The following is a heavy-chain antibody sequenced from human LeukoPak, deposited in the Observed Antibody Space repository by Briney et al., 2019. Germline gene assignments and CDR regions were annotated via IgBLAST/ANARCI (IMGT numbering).Heavy chain of an antibody. D-gene: IGHD5-18*01. Sequence: GGSLRLSCAASGFTFSDYYMSWIRQAPGKGLEWVSYISSSGSTIYYADSVKGRFTISRDNSKNTLYLQMNSLRAEDTAVYYCATSGGGYSYGYNWFDPWGQGTLVTVSS. CDR2: ISSSGSTI. J-gene: IGHJ5*02. CDR1: GFTFSDYY. CDR3: ATSGGGYSYGYNWFDP. V-gene: IGHV3-11*01.